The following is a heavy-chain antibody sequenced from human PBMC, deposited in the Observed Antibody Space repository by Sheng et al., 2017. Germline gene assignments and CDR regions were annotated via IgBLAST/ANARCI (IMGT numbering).Heavy chain of an antibody. J-gene: IGHJ5*02. CDR3: ARGSAASFWFDP. CDR2: IYYSGST. CDR1: GGSISSSSYY. Sequence: QLQLQESGPGLVKPSETLSLTYTVSGGSISSSSYYWGWIRQPPGKGLEWIGSIYYSGSTYYNPSLKSRVTISVDTSKNQFSLKLSSVTAADTAVYYCARGSAASFWFDPWGQGTLVTVSS. D-gene: IGHD2-2*01. V-gene: IGHV4-39*07.